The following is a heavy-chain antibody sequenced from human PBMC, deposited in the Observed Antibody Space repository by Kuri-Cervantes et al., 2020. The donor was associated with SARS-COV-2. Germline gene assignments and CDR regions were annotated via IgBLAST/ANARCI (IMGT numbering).Heavy chain of an antibody. J-gene: IGHJ6*03. V-gene: IGHV1-2*02. CDR3: ARGPPRYCGGSTSCYRGGGYYYYMDV. Sequence: ASVKVSCKASGYTFTGYYMHWVRQAPGQGLEWMGWINPNSGGANYAQKFQGRVTMTRDTSISTAYMELSRLRSDDTAVYYCARGPPRYCGGSTSCYRGGGYYYYMDVWGKGTTVTVSS. CDR2: INPNSGGA. CDR1: GYTFTGYY. D-gene: IGHD2-2*02.